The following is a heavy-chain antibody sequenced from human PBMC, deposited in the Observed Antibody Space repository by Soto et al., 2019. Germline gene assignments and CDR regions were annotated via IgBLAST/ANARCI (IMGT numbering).Heavy chain of an antibody. J-gene: IGHJ6*02. Sequence: TSETLSLTCTVSGGSISSGDYYWTWIRQHPGKGLEWIGYIYYSGSTYYNPSLKSRVTISVDTSKNQFSLKLSSVTAADTAVYYCARLAADGYSYYYGMDVWGQGTTVTVSS. CDR3: ARLAADGYSYYYGMDV. CDR1: GGSISSGDYY. CDR2: IYYSGST. V-gene: IGHV4-31*03. D-gene: IGHD2-15*01.